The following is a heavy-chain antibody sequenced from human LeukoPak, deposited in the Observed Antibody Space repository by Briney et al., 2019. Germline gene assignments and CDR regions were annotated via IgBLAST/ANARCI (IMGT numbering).Heavy chain of an antibody. CDR2: IYYSGST. CDR1: GGSISSSSYY. Sequence: PSETLSLTXTVSGGSISSSSYYWGWIRQPPGKGLEWIGSIYYSGSTYYNPSLKSRVTISVDTSKNQFSLKLSSVTAADTAVYYCARLPVVVVAATSSGFDYWGQGTLVTVSS. CDR3: ARLPVVVVAATSSGFDY. V-gene: IGHV4-39*01. D-gene: IGHD2-15*01. J-gene: IGHJ4*02.